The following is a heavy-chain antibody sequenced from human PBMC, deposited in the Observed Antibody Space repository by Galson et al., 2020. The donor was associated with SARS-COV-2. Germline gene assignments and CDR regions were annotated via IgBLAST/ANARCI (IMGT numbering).Heavy chain of an antibody. V-gene: IGHV3-48*02. CDR1: GITFSSYS. CDR2: ITRGSDTK. J-gene: IGHJ4*01. CDR3: ATEEHYY. Sequence: GESLKISCAASGITFSSYSMNWVCQAPGKGLEWVSYITRGSDTKYYADSVKGRFTVSRDNAKNSVYLHMNNLRDEDTAVYYCATEEHYYWGYGTLVTGSS. D-gene: IGHD3-3*02.